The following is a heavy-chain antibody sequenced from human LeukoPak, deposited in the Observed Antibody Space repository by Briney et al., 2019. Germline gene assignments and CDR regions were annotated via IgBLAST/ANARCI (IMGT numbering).Heavy chain of an antibody. V-gene: IGHV4-38-2*01. J-gene: IGHJ1*01. Sequence: GSLRLSCAASGFTFSSYAMSWVRQAPGKGLEWIGSIYHTGSTYYNPSLKSRVTISLDTSKNQFSLKLNSVTAADTAVYYCASAVDSSGFSPFQFWGQGTLVTVSS. CDR3: ASAVDSSGFSPFQF. CDR2: IYHTGST. CDR1: GFTFSSYA. D-gene: IGHD3-22*01.